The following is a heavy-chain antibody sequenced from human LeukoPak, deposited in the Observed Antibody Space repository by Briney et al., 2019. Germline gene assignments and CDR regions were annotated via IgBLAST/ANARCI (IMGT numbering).Heavy chain of an antibody. Sequence: SETLSLTCTVSGGSIGTYYWSWIRQSPGQGLEWIGYIYVAGTRYNPYLQSRVTISVDRSRNQFFLKRSSVTAADTAVYYCARHIGGGIEDMDVWGKGTKVIVSS. CDR3: ARHIGGGIEDMDV. D-gene: IGHD3-16*02. CDR2: IYVAGT. J-gene: IGHJ6*03. V-gene: IGHV4-59*08. CDR1: GGSIGTYY.